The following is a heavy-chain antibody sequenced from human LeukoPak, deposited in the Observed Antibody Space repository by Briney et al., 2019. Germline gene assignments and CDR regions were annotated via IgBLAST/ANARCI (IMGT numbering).Heavy chain of an antibody. CDR3: ATVADHIYYYYYMDV. CDR2: IYYSGST. Sequence: PSETLSLTCTVSGGSISSYYWSWIRQPPGKGLEWIGYIYYSGSTNYNPSLKSRVTISVDTSKNQFSLKLSSVTAADTAVYYCATVADHIYYYYYMDVWGKGTTVTVSS. D-gene: IGHD6-13*01. V-gene: IGHV4-59*01. J-gene: IGHJ6*03. CDR1: GGSISSYY.